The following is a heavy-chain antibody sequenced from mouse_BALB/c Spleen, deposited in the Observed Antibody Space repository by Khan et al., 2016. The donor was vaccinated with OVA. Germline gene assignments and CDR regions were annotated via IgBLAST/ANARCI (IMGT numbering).Heavy chain of an antibody. D-gene: IGHD1-1*01. J-gene: IGHJ2*01. Sequence: EVQLQQSGPELVKPGASVKISCKASGYSFTGYFMNWVMQSHGKSLEWIGRINPHIGETLYNQKFKGKATLTVDESSRTVLMELRSLASEDSAVYYCARKNGSDFDYWGQGTTLTVSS. CDR1: GYSFTGYF. V-gene: IGHV1-20*02. CDR2: INPHIGET. CDR3: ARKNGSDFDY.